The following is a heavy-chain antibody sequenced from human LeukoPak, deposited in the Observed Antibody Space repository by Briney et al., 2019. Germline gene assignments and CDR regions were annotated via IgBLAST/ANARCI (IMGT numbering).Heavy chain of an antibody. D-gene: IGHD5-18*01. Sequence: PGGSLRLSCAASGFTFSSYAMSWVRQAPGKGLEWVSAISGSGGSTYYADSVKGRFTISRDNSKNTLYLQMNSLRAEDTAVYYCAKYRAPFLRQLSLIDYWGQGTLVTVSS. CDR3: AKYRAPFLRQLSLIDY. J-gene: IGHJ4*02. CDR2: ISGSGGST. V-gene: IGHV3-23*01. CDR1: GFTFSSYA.